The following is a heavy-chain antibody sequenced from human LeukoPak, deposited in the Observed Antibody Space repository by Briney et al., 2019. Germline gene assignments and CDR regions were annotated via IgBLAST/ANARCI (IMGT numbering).Heavy chain of an antibody. V-gene: IGHV3-23*01. CDR3: AKYRGLRYYDD. Sequence: GGSLRLSCAASGFTFSSYAMSWVRQAPGKGLEWVSAISGSGGGTYYADYVKGRFTISRDNSKNTLYLQVNSLRAEDTAVYYCAKYRGLRYYDDWGQGILVTVSS. D-gene: IGHD3-22*01. CDR2: ISGSGGGT. J-gene: IGHJ4*02. CDR1: GFTFSSYA.